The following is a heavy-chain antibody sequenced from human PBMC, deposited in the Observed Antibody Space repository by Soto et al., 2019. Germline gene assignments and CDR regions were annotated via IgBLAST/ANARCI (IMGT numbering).Heavy chain of an antibody. Sequence: QVQLQESGPGLVRPSGTLSLTCAVSGGSIGDNNWWSWVRQPPGKGLEWIGEIYRSGTANYNPSLNSRVTISMDKSKNQISLHLYSVTAADSAVYYCARHIGVPGTRGFDYWGQGTLVTVSS. CDR2: IYRSGTA. CDR3: ARHIGVPGTRGFDY. D-gene: IGHD2-21*01. V-gene: IGHV4-4*02. J-gene: IGHJ4*02. CDR1: GGSIGDNNW.